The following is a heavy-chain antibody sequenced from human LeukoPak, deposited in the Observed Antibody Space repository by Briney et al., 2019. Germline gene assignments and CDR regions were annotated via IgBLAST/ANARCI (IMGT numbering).Heavy chain of an antibody. CDR3: VKDLRSDFMGVLSRYLSY. CDR2: ISRNGGST. CDR1: GFTFSSFA. J-gene: IGHJ4*02. Sequence: GGSPRLSCSASGFTFSSFAMNWVRQAPGKGLEYVAAISRNGGSTYYADSVKGRFTISRDNSKSTLYLQMSSLRAEDTAVYLCVKDLRSDFMGVLSRYLSYWGQGTLVTVSS. D-gene: IGHD2/OR15-2a*01. V-gene: IGHV3-64D*09.